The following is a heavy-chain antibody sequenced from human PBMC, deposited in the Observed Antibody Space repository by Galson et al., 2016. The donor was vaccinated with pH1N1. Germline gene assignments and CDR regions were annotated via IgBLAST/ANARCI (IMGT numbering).Heavy chain of an antibody. J-gene: IGHJ6*02. V-gene: IGHV1-69*06. D-gene: IGHD4-23*01. CDR1: EGTFTSST. CDR3: ARTPTSVVTVYSPFDV. CDR2: IIPIFGTT. Sequence: SVKVSCKVSEGTFTSSTITWVRHAPGQGLEWVGDIIPIFGTTTYALKFQGRVTLTADSSLHTAFMELSGLTSQDTAVYYCARTPTSVVTVYSPFDVWGQGTTVTVSS.